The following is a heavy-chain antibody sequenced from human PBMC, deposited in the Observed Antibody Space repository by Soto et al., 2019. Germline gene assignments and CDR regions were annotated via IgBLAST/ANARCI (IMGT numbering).Heavy chain of an antibody. J-gene: IGHJ6*02. CDR1: GFTFSSYG. D-gene: IGHD2-15*01. CDR3: AKPHLGYCSGGSCYYYYGMDV. V-gene: IGHV3-30*18. CDR2: ISYDGSNK. Sequence: GGSLRLSCAASGFTFSSYGMHWVRQAPGKGLEWVAVISYDGSNKYYADSVKGRFTISRDNSKNTLYLQMNSLRAEDTAVYYCAKPHLGYCSGGSCYYYYGMDVWGQGTTVTVSS.